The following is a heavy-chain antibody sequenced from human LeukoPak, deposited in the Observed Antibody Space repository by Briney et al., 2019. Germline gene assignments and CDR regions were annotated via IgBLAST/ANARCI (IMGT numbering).Heavy chain of an antibody. CDR3: ARRRDLYSGSYYPFDY. CDR1: GSRFTNYW. D-gene: IGHD1-26*01. Sequence: GESLKISCKGSGSRFTNYWIGWVRQVPGKGLEWMGIIYPGDSETRYSPSFQGQVTISADKSISTAYLQWSSLKASDTAMYYCARRRDLYSGSYYPFDYWGQGTLVTVSS. V-gene: IGHV5-51*01. J-gene: IGHJ4*02. CDR2: IYPGDSET.